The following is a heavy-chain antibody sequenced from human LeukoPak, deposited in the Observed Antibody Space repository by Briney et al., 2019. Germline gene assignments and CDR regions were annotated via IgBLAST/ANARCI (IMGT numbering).Heavy chain of an antibody. D-gene: IGHD3-22*01. V-gene: IGHV1-2*02. J-gene: IGHJ5*02. CDR1: GYTFTCYY. CDR3: ARVTYDSSGYPNPYNWFDP. Sequence: ASVKVSCKASGYTFTCYYMHWVRQAPGQGLEWMGWINPNSGGTNYAQKFQGRVTMTRDTSISTAYMELSRLRSDDTAVYYCARVTYDSSGYPNPYNWFDPWGQGTLVTVSS. CDR2: INPNSGGT.